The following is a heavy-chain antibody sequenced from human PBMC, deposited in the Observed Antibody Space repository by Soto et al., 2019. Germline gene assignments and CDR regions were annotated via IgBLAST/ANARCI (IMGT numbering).Heavy chain of an antibody. D-gene: IGHD6-19*01. Sequence: ASVKVSCKACGYSFTSYAMHWVRQAPGQRLEWMGWINAGNGNTKYSQKFQGKVTITRDTSASTAYMELSSLRSEDTAVYYCARGGGWYVWFDPWGQGTLVTVSS. CDR1: GYSFTSYA. V-gene: IGHV1-3*01. J-gene: IGHJ5*02. CDR2: INAGNGNT. CDR3: ARGGGWYVWFDP.